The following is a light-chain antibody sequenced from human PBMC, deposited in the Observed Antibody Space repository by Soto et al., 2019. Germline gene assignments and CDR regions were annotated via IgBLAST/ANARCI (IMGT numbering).Light chain of an antibody. CDR3: QQYETFSGT. CDR2: WAS. CDR1: RSVLYKSNNKNH. Sequence: DIVMTQSPYSLAVSLGERATMNCKCSRSVLYKSNNKNHLAWYQQKPGQPPQLIIYWASTRESGVPERFSGSGSGTHFTLTIASLQPDDFATYYCQQYETFSGTFGPGTKVDIK. J-gene: IGKJ1*01. V-gene: IGKV4-1*01.